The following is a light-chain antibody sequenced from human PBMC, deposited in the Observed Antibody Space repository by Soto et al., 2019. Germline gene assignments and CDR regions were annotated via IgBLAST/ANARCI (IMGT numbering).Light chain of an antibody. CDR3: LLYYGGAQV. CDR1: TGAVTSGYY. V-gene: IGLV7-43*01. CDR2: SIS. J-gene: IGLJ3*02. Sequence: QAVVTQEPSLTVSPGETVTLTCASSTGAVTSGYYPNWFQQKPGQAPRPLIYSISNKHSWTPARFSGSLLWDKAALTLSGVQPEEEAEYYCLLYYGGAQVFGGGSKVTVL.